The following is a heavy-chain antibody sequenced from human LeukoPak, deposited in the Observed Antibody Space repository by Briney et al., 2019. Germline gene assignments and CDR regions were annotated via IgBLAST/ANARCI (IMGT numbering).Heavy chain of an antibody. V-gene: IGHV3-23*01. D-gene: IGHD2-15*01. CDR2: ISASGGTT. CDR3: AKDPCSGGNCYFPFDF. Sequence: GGSLRLSCAASGFTFSTYAMNWVRQAPGKGLEWISGISASGGTTYYADSVKGRFTISRDNSKDTLYLQMNSLRAEDTAVYFCAKDPCSGGNCYFPFDFWGQGTLVTVSS. CDR1: GFTFSTYA. J-gene: IGHJ4*02.